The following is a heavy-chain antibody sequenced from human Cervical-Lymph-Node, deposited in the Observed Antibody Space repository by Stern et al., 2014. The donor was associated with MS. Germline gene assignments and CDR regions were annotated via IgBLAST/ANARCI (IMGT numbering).Heavy chain of an antibody. V-gene: IGHV3-23*04. J-gene: IGHJ5*02. CDR2: ISTTGGTT. D-gene: IGHD6-19*01. Sequence: EVQLVESGGGLVQPGGSLRLSCAASGFTFSTYDMSWVRRAPGKGQQFVSAISTTGGTTYYADSVKGRFTISRDNSKNTLYLQMNSLRAEDTAVYYCAKKSGSGWYYVSWGQGSLVTVSS. CDR1: GFTFSTYD. CDR3: AKKSGSGWYYVS.